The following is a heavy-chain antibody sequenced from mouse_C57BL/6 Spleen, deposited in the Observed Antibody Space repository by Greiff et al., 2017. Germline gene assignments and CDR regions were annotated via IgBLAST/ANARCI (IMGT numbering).Heavy chain of an antibody. CDR1: GYTFTSYW. J-gene: IGHJ2*01. V-gene: IGHV1-74*01. D-gene: IGHD2-4*01. Sequence: QVQLQQPGAELVKPGASVKVSCKASGYTFTSYWMHWVKQRPGQGLEWIGRLHPSDSDTNYNQKFKGKATLTVDKSSSTAYMQLSSLTSEDSAVYYCAIFYDYDTHFDYWGQGTTLTVSS. CDR3: AIFYDYDTHFDY. CDR2: LHPSDSDT.